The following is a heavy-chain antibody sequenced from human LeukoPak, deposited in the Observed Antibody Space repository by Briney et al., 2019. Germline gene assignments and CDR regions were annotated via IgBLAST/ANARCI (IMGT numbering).Heavy chain of an antibody. CDR3: ARGLAVAGTHFDH. J-gene: IGHJ4*02. Sequence: GGSLRLSCAASGFTVSTIYMSWVRQAPGKGLEWVSVIYSGGSTYYADSVKGRFTISRDNSKSTLYLQMNSLRAEDTAVYYCARGLAVAGTHFDHWGQGTLVTVSS. D-gene: IGHD6-19*01. CDR2: IYSGGST. CDR1: GFTVSTIY. V-gene: IGHV3-53*01.